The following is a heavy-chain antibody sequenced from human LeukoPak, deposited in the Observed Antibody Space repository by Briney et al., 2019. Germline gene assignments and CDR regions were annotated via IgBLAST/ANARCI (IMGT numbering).Heavy chain of an antibody. D-gene: IGHD6-13*01. CDR3: ARDDGIAAAVDY. V-gene: IGHV4-61*02. CDR1: GGSISSGDYY. CDR2: IYTSGST. J-gene: IGHJ4*02. Sequence: SETLSLTCTVSGGSISSGDYYWSWIRQPAGKGLEWIGRIYTSGSTNYNPSLKSRVTISVDTSKNQFSLKLSSVTAADTAVYYCARDDGIAAAVDYWGQGTLVTVSS.